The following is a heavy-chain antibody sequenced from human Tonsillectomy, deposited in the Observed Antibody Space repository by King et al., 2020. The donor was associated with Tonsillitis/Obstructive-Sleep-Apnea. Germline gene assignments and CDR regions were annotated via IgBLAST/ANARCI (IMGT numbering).Heavy chain of an antibody. V-gene: IGHV1-3*01. CDR2: INAGNGNT. CDR3: ARGVAAVGFMWFDP. Sequence: QLVQSGAEVKKPGASVKVSCKASGYTFTSYAMHWVRQAPGQRLEWMGWINAGNGNTKYSQKFQGRVTITRDKSASTAYMELSSPRSEDTAVYYCARGVAAVGFMWFDPWGQGTLVTVSS. J-gene: IGHJ5*02. CDR1: GYTFTSYA. D-gene: IGHD6-13*01.